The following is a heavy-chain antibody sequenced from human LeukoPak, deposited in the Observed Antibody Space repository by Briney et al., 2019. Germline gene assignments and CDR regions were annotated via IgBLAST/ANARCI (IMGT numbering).Heavy chain of an antibody. Sequence: TGGSLRLSCAASGFTFSSYGMHWVRQAPGKGLEWVAFIRYDGSNKYYADSVKGRFTISRDNAENSLYLQMNSLRAEDTAVYYCTRCGDKHEDPDFDYWGPGILVAVSS. CDR1: GFTFSSYG. D-gene: IGHD5-12*01. J-gene: IGHJ4*02. CDR2: IRYDGSNK. CDR3: TRCGDKHEDPDFDY. V-gene: IGHV3-30*02.